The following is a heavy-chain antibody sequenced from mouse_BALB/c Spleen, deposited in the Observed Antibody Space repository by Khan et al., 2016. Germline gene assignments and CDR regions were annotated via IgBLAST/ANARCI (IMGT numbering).Heavy chain of an antibody. Sequence: QIQLVQSGAELVKAGASVKMSCKASVYTFTSYWMHWVKQRLGQGLEWFAETNPTNGRTYYNEKFKSKATLTVDKSSSTAYMLLSGPTFEDSAVYYCARIKKIVATYFDYWGQGTTLTVSS. D-gene: IGHD1-1*01. V-gene: IGHV1S81*02. J-gene: IGHJ2*01. CDR3: ARIKKIVATYFDY. CDR2: TNPTNGRT. CDR1: VYTFTSYW.